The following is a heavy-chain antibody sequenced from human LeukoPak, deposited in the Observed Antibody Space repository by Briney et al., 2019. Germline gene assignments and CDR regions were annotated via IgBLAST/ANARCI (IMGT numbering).Heavy chain of an antibody. CDR3: ARDRNGDYFY. D-gene: IGHD4-17*01. Sequence: GGSLRLSCAASGFTFSSYSMNWVRQAPGKGLEWVSYISSSSSTIYYADSVKGRFTISRDNAKNSLYLQMNSLRAEDTAVYYCARDRNGDYFYWGQGTLVTVSS. CDR2: ISSSSSTI. V-gene: IGHV3-48*01. J-gene: IGHJ4*02. CDR1: GFTFSSYS.